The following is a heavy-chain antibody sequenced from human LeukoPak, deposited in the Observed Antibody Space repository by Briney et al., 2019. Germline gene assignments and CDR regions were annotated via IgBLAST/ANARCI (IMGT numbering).Heavy chain of an antibody. CDR1: GGSISNNY. V-gene: IGHV4-59*01. CDR2: IYYSGST. D-gene: IGHD6-19*01. CDR3: ARVRDSSGWYGGDY. Sequence: PSETLSLTCTVSGGSISNNYWSWIRQPPGKGLEWIGYIYYSGSTNYNPSLKSRATISVDTPKNQFSLKLSSVTAADTAVYYCARVRDSSGWYGGDYWGQGTLVTVSS. J-gene: IGHJ4*02.